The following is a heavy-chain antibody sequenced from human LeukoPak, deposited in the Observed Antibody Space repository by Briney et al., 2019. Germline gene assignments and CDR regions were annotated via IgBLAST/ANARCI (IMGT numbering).Heavy chain of an antibody. Sequence: PSETLPLTCSVSGGPINSDYWSWLRQPPGKGPEWIGYIYYTGRTTYSPSLESRATISADTSRKQFSLRLSSVTAADTAVYYCARHTYSGYDHLTWGQGTRVTVSS. CDR2: IYYTGRT. J-gene: IGHJ4*02. CDR1: GGPINSDY. CDR3: ARHTYSGYDHLT. D-gene: IGHD5-12*01. V-gene: IGHV4-59*08.